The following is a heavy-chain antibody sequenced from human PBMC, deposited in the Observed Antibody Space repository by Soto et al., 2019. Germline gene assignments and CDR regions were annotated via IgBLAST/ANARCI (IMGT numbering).Heavy chain of an antibody. CDR3: ARGMITMVRGVIMNL. Sequence: SVKVSCKASGCTFSSYAISWVRQAPGQGLEWMGGIIPIFGTANYAQKLQGRVTITADESTSTAYMELSSLRSEDTAVYYCARGMITMVRGVIMNLWGQGTLVTVS. CDR1: GCTFSSYA. D-gene: IGHD3-10*01. CDR2: IIPIFGTA. V-gene: IGHV1-69*13. J-gene: IGHJ4*02.